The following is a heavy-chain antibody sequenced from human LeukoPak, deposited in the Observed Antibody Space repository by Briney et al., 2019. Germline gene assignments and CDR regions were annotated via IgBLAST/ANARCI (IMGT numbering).Heavy chain of an antibody. CDR2: INQDGSQK. CDR1: GFTFSSYS. D-gene: IGHD6-6*01. CDR3: ARAVAARSSY. Sequence: PGGSLRLSCAASGFTFSSYSMNWVRQAPGKGLEWVANINQDGSQKYFVDSVKGRFTISRDNAKNSLYLQMNSLRAEDTAVYYCARAVAARSSYWGQGTLVTVSS. J-gene: IGHJ4*02. V-gene: IGHV3-7*01.